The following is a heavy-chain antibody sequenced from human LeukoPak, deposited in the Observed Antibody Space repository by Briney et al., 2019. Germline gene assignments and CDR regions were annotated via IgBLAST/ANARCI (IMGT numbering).Heavy chain of an antibody. V-gene: IGHV1-18*03. CDR3: ARGQGGYPNYYYYMDV. CDR2: ISAYNGNT. J-gene: IGHJ6*03. CDR1: GYTFTSYG. D-gene: IGHD1-26*01. Sequence: ASVKVSCKASGYTFTSYGISWVRQAPGQGLEWMGWISAYNGNTNYAQKLQGRVTMTTDTSTSTAYMELSSLRSEDMAVYYCARGQGGYPNYYYYMDVWGKGTTVTVSS.